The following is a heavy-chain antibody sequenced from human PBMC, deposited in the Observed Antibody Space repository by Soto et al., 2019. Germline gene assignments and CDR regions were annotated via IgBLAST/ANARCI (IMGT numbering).Heavy chain of an antibody. Sequence: GGSLRLSCEASGFTFNNYAMTWVRQTPGKGLQWVSTISGSGSSTFYADSVRGRFTISRDNSKNTLYLQMNSLRAEDTALYCCAKEKIASTVADFFDYWGQGTLVTVSS. CDR2: ISGSGSST. D-gene: IGHD6-19*01. J-gene: IGHJ4*02. V-gene: IGHV3-23*01. CDR1: GFTFNNYA. CDR3: AKEKIASTVADFFDY.